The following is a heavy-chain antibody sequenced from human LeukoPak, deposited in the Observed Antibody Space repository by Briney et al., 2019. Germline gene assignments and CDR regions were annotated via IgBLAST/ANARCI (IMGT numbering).Heavy chain of an antibody. CDR2: IYYSGTT. V-gene: IGHV4-39*01. CDR1: GGSISSSGSY. J-gene: IGHJ4*02. Sequence: PSETLSLTCTVSGGSISSSGSYWGWIRQPPGKGLEWIGTIYYSGTTYYNPSLKSRISISVDTSKNQFSLKLSSVTAADTAVYYCARRTIAAAEYFDYWGQGTLVTVSS. D-gene: IGHD6-13*01. CDR3: ARRTIAAAEYFDY.